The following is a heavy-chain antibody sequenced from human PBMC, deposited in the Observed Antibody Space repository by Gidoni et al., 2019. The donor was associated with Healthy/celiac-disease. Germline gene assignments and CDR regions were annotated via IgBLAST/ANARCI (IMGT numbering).Heavy chain of an antibody. CDR1: GGSISSYY. V-gene: IGHV4-59*01. D-gene: IGHD1-26*01. CDR2: IYYSGST. Sequence: QVQLQESGPGLVKPSETLSLTCTVSGGSISSYYWSWIRQPPGKGLEWIGYIYYSGSTNYNPSLKSRVTISVDTSKNQFSLKLSSVTAADTAVYYCARDPGSYDFDYWGQGTLVTVSS. J-gene: IGHJ4*02. CDR3: ARDPGSYDFDY.